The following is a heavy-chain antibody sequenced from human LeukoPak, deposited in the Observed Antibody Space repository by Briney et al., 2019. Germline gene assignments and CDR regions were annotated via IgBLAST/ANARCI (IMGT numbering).Heavy chain of an antibody. D-gene: IGHD3-3*01. J-gene: IGHJ4*02. V-gene: IGHV3-23*01. Sequence: GGSLRLSCAASGFTFSSYAMSWVRQAPGKGLEWVSAISGSGGSTYYADSVKGRFTISRDNSKNTLYLKMNSLRAEDTAVYYCAKDLIASYYDFWSGYEACDYWGQGTLVTVSS. CDR2: ISGSGGST. CDR1: GFTFSSYA. CDR3: AKDLIASYYDFWSGYEACDY.